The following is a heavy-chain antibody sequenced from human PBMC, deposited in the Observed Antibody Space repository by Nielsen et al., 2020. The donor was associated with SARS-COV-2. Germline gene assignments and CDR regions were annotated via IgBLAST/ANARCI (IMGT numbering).Heavy chain of an antibody. J-gene: IGHJ4*02. CDR1: GFTFGRYA. D-gene: IGHD1-1*01. V-gene: IGHV3-23*01. Sequence: GESLKISCAASGFTFGRYAMSWVRQAPGKGLEWVSVIGTSGGSTKHADSVKGRFTISRDNSKNTLYLHMNSLRADDTAVYYCAKGDGNNWSPFLYLDYWGQGTLVTVSS. CDR2: IGTSGGST. CDR3: AKGDGNNWSPFLYLDY.